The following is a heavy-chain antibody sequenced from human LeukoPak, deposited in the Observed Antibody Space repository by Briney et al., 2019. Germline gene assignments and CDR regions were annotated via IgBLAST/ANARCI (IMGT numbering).Heavy chain of an antibody. CDR3: ARVPRFTQDAFDI. CDR2: ISSSSSYI. J-gene: IGHJ3*02. Sequence: GGSLRLSCAASRFTFSSYSMNWVRQAPGKGLEWVSSISSSSSYIYYADSVKGRFTISRDNAKNSLYLQMNSLRAEDTAVYYCARVPRFTQDAFDIWGQGTMVTVSS. V-gene: IGHV3-21*01. D-gene: IGHD2-15*01. CDR1: RFTFSSYS.